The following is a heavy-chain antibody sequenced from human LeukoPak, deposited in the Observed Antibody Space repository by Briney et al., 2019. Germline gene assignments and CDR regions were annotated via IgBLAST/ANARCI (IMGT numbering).Heavy chain of an antibody. J-gene: IGHJ4*02. V-gene: IGHV3-33*01. CDR3: AREESGYDYGYFDY. D-gene: IGHD5-12*01. CDR1: GFTFSSYG. Sequence: GESLRLSCAASGFTFSSYGMHWVRQAPGKGLEWVAVIWYDGSNKYYADSVKGRFTISRDNSKNTLYLQMNSLRAEDTAVYYCAREESGYDYGYFDYWGQGTLVTVSS. CDR2: IWYDGSNK.